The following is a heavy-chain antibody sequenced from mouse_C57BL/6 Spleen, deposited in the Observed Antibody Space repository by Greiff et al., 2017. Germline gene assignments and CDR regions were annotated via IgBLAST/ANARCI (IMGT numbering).Heavy chain of an antibody. Sequence: EVKLVESGGGLVKPGGSLKLSCAASGFTFSDYGMHWVRQAPEKGLEWVAYISSGSSTIYYADTVKGRFTISRDNAKNTLFLQMTSLRSEDTAMYYCARYYYDYDAGFVYWGQGTLVTVSA. CDR2: ISSGSSTI. D-gene: IGHD2-4*01. CDR3: ARYYYDYDAGFVY. V-gene: IGHV5-17*01. CDR1: GFTFSDYG. J-gene: IGHJ3*01.